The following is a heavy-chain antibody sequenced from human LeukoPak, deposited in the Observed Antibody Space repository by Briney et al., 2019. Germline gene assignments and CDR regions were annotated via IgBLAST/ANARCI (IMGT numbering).Heavy chain of an antibody. CDR3: ARAQAGLGFDY. CDR1: GGSFSGYY. D-gene: IGHD6-19*01. V-gene: IGHV4-34*01. CDR2: INHSGST. J-gene: IGHJ4*02. Sequence: SETLSLTCAVYGGSFSGYYWSWIRQPPGKGLEWIGEINHSGSTNYNPSLKSRVTISVDTSKNQLSLKLSSVTAADTAVYDCARAQAGLGFDYWGQGTLVTVSS.